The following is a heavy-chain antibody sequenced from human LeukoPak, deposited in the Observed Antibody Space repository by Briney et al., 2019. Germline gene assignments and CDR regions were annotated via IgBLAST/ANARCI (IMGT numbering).Heavy chain of an antibody. CDR2: IIPIFGTA. V-gene: IGHV1-69*13. Sequence: SVKVSCKASGGTFSSYAISWVRQAPGQGLEWMGGIIPIFGTATYAQKFQGRVTITADESTSTAYLELRSLSSDDTAVYYCARTMATLPTHGELDLWGQGTQVTVSS. J-gene: IGHJ5*02. D-gene: IGHD5-12*01. CDR3: ARTMATLPTHGELDL. CDR1: GGTFSSYA.